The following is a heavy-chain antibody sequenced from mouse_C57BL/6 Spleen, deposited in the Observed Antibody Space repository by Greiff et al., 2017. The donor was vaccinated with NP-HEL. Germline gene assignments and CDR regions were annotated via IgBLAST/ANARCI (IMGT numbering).Heavy chain of an antibody. Sequence: EVQGVESGGGLVQPKGSLKLSCAASGFSFNTYAMNWVRQAPGKGLEWVARIRSKSNNYATYYADSVKDRFTISRDDSESMLYLQMNNLKTEDTAMYYCVRHDWDRFAYWGQGTLVTVSA. CDR2: IRSKSNNYAT. V-gene: IGHV10-1*01. D-gene: IGHD4-1*01. CDR1: GFSFNTYA. J-gene: IGHJ3*01. CDR3: VRHDWDRFAY.